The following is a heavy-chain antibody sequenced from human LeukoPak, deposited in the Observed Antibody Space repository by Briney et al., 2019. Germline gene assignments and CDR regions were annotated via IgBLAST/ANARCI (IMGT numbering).Heavy chain of an antibody. D-gene: IGHD4-17*01. CDR2: IRSKANSYAT. J-gene: IGHJ4*02. Sequence: GSLRLSCAAFGFTFSGSAMHWVRQASGKGLEWVGRIRSKANSYATAYAASVKGRFTISRDDSKNTAYLQMNSLKTEDTAVYYCTMTTVTTDPDYWGQGTLVTVSS. CDR1: GFTFSGSA. CDR3: TMTTVTTDPDY. V-gene: IGHV3-73*01.